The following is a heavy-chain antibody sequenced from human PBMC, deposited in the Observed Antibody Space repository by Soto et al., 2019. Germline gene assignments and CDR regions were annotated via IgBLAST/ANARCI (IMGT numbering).Heavy chain of an antibody. J-gene: IGHJ3*01. V-gene: IGHV1-2*02. CDR2: INPNSAGT. D-gene: IGHD2-2*01. CDR3: ARDDNVVAPAVKAVRAFDV. Sequence: ASATLAPRGPGCTFTGPYLLRPRQASRQGLDRMGWINPNSAGTNYAQKCHGRVTMTRDTSISTAYMERSRLRSDDTALYYCARDDNVVAPAVKAVRAFDVWGQSTMLTVTS. CDR1: GCTFTGPY.